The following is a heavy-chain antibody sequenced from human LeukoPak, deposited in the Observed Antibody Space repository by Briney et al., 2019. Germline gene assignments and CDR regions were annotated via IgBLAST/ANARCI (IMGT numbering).Heavy chain of an antibody. V-gene: IGHV1-2*02. D-gene: IGHD3-16*02. CDR1: GYTFTGYY. CDR3: TSMITFGGVITDAFDI. J-gene: IGHJ3*02. Sequence: ASVKVSCKASGYTFTGYYMHSVRQAPGQGLEWMGWINPNSGGTNYAQKFQGRVTMTRDTSISTAYMELSRLRSDDTAVYYCTSMITFGGVITDAFDIWGQGTMVTVSS. CDR2: INPNSGGT.